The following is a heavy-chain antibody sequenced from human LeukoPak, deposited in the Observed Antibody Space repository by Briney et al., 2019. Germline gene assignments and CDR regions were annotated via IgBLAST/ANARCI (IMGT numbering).Heavy chain of an antibody. Sequence: GASVKVSCKASGGTFSSYAISWVRQAPGQGLEWRGGIIPIFGTANYAQKFQGRVTITTDESTSTAYMELSSLRSEDTAVYYCARGRGGTYCSSTSCYEVDYYMDVWGKGTTVTVSS. CDR3: ARGRGGTYCSSTSCYEVDYYMDV. J-gene: IGHJ6*03. CDR2: IIPIFGTA. CDR1: GGTFSSYA. V-gene: IGHV1-69*05. D-gene: IGHD2-2*01.